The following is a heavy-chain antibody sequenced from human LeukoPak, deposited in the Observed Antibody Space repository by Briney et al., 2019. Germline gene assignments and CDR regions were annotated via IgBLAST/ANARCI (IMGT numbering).Heavy chain of an antibody. Sequence: GGSLRLSCAASGFTFSSYGMHWVRQAPGKGLEWVAVIWYDGSNKYYADSVKGRFTISRDNSKNTLYLQMNSLRAEDTAVYYCARAGTIFGVVTPYYYYMDVWGKGTTVTVSS. V-gene: IGHV3-33*01. CDR3: ARAGTIFGVVTPYYYYMDV. D-gene: IGHD3-3*01. CDR2: IWYDGSNK. CDR1: GFTFSSYG. J-gene: IGHJ6*03.